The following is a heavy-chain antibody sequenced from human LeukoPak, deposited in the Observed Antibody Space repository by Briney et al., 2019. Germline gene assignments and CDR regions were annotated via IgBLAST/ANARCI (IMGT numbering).Heavy chain of an antibody. CDR2: ISGSGGST. V-gene: IGHV3-23*01. Sequence: GSLRLSRAASGFTFSSYAMSWVRQAPGKGLEWVSAISGSGGSTYYADSVKGRFTISRDNSKNTLYLQKNSLRAEDTAVYYCKVAAAGMGWFDPWGQGTLVTVSS. J-gene: IGHJ5*02. CDR1: GFTFSSYA. CDR3: KVAAAGMGWFDP. D-gene: IGHD6-13*01.